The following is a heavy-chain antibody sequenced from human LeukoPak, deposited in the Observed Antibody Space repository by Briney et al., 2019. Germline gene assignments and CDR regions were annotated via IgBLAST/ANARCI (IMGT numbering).Heavy chain of an antibody. J-gene: IGHJ5*02. CDR3: ASRYYGSGINWFDP. CDR1: GGSISSYY. V-gene: IGHV4-34*01. Sequence: PSETLSLTCTVSGGSISSYYWNWIRQPPGKGLEWIGEINHSGSTNYNPSLKSRVTISVNTSKNQFSLKLSSVTAADTAVYYCASRYYGSGINWFDPWGQGTLVTVSS. CDR2: INHSGST. D-gene: IGHD3-10*01.